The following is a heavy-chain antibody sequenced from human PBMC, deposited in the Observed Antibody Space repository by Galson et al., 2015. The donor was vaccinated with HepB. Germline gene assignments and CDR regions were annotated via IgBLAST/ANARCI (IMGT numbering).Heavy chain of an antibody. CDR3: ARALRGGSRSGEPNLPRD. J-gene: IGHJ4*02. CDR2: ISAYNGNT. CDR1: GYTFTSYG. V-gene: IGHV1-18*01. Sequence: SVKVSCKASGYTFTSYGISWVRQAPGQGLEWMGWISAYNGNTNYAQKLQGRVTMTTDTSTSTAYMELRSLRSDDTAVYYCARALRGGSRSGEPNLPRDWGQGTLVTVSS. D-gene: IGHD3-16*01.